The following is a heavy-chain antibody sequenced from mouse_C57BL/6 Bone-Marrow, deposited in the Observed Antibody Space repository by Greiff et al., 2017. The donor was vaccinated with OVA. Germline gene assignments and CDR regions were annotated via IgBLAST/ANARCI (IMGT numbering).Heavy chain of an antibody. V-gene: IGHV1-63*01. CDR3: ARETGTSLFDY. CDR1: GYTFTNYW. J-gene: IGHJ2*01. Sequence: VKLEESGAELVRPGTSVKMSCKASGYTFTNYWIGWAKQRPGHGLEWIGDIYPGGGYTNYNEKFKGKATLTADKSSSTAYMQFSSLTSEDSAIYYCARETGTSLFDYWGQGTTLTVSS. CDR2: IYPGGGYT. D-gene: IGHD4-1*01.